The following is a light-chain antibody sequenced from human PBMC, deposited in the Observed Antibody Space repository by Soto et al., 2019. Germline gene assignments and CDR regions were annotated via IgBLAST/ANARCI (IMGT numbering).Light chain of an antibody. CDR2: GAS. CDR3: QQYGSSPLIT. V-gene: IGKV3-20*01. J-gene: IGKJ5*01. Sequence: EIALTQSPGTLSLSPGDRATLACRAGQSVSSRYLAWYQQKPGLAPRLLIYGASTRATGIPDRFSGSGSGTDFTLTISRLEPEDFAVYYCQQYGSSPLITFGQGTRLGIK. CDR1: QSVSSRY.